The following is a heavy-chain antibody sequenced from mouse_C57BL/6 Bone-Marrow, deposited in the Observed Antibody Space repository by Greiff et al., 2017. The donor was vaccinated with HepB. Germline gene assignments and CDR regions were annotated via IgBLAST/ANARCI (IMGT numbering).Heavy chain of an antibody. CDR2: ISSGGDYI. CDR3: TRGPLYYGYSFDY. CDR1: GFTFSSYA. Sequence: DVMLVESGEGLVKPGGSLKLSCAASGFTFSSYAMSWVRQTPEKRLEWVAYISSGGDYIYYADTVKGRFTISRDNARNTLYLQMSSLKSEDTAMYYCTRGPLYYGYSFDYWGQGTTLTVSS. D-gene: IGHD2-2*01. J-gene: IGHJ2*01. V-gene: IGHV5-9-1*02.